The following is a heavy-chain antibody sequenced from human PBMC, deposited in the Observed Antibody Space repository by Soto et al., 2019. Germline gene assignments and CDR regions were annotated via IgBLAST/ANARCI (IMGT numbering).Heavy chain of an antibody. V-gene: IGHV3-11*01. Sequence: LSLTCTVSGFTVSDYYMSWIRQAPGKGLEWVSHISGSGNTIDYADSVKGRFTISRDNAKNSLYLQMNSLRDDDTAVFYCARGRYALDYWGQGTRVTVSS. CDR1: GFTVSDYY. J-gene: IGHJ4*02. CDR3: ARGRYALDY. D-gene: IGHD3-16*01. CDR2: ISGSGNTI.